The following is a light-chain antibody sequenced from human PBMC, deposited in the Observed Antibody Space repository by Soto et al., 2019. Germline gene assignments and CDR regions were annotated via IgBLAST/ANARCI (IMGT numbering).Light chain of an antibody. CDR1: QGLSSR. CDR3: QQAHSFPLT. V-gene: IGKV1-12*01. Sequence: DIQMTQSPSSVSASVGDRVTITCRASQGLSSRLAWYQQKPGTAPNLLISAAGSLQSGVPSRFSGSGSGTDFTLIISNLQPEDFATYYCQQAHSFPLTFGGGPKVEI. J-gene: IGKJ4*01. CDR2: AAG.